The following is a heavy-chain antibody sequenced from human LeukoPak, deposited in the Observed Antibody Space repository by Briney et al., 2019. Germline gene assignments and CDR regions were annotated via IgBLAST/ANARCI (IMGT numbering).Heavy chain of an antibody. D-gene: IGHD3-10*01. J-gene: IGHJ4*02. CDR2: IYPGDSDT. CDR1: GYSFTSYW. CDR3: ARRVTMVRGVTAFDY. V-gene: IGHV5-51*01. Sequence: GESLKISCKGSGYSFTSYWIGWLRQMPGKGLEWMGIIYPGDSDTRYNPSFQGQVTISADKSISTAYLQWSSLKASDTAMYYCARRVTMVRGVTAFDYWGQGTLVTVSS.